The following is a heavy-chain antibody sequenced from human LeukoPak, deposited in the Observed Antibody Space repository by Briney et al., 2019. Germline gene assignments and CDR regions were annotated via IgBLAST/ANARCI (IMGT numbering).Heavy chain of an antibody. V-gene: IGHV3-11*01. D-gene: IGHD5-24*01. Sequence: PGGSLRLSCAASGFTFSDYYMSWIRQAPGKGLKWVSYISSSGSTIYYADSVKGRFTISRDNAKSSLYLQMNSLRAEDTAVYYCARDGSPEMATANFDYWGQGTLVTVSS. CDR3: ARDGSPEMATANFDY. CDR2: ISSSGSTI. CDR1: GFTFSDYY. J-gene: IGHJ4*02.